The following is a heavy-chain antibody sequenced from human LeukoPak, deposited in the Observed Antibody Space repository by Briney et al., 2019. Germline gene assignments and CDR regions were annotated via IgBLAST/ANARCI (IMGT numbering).Heavy chain of an antibody. CDR3: ARTSEYYDFWSGYFWFDP. Sequence: SETLSLTCTVSGGSISSYYWSWIRQPPGKGLKWIGYIYYSGSTNYNPSLKSRVTISVDTSKNQFSLKLSSVTAADTAVYYCARTSEYYDFWSGYFWFDPWGQGTLVTVSS. CDR1: GGSISSYY. V-gene: IGHV4-59*01. CDR2: IYYSGST. J-gene: IGHJ5*02. D-gene: IGHD3-3*01.